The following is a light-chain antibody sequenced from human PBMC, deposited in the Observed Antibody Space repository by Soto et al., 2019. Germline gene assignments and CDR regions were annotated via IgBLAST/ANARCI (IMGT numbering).Light chain of an antibody. CDR1: QSISDW. J-gene: IGKJ1*01. CDR2: KAS. CDR3: QHYSGYSPT. Sequence: DIQMTQSPSTLSASVGDRVTITCRASQSISDWLAWYQQKPGTAPKLLIYKASNLESGVPSRFSGSGSGTEFTLTITSLQPDDCATYYCQHYSGYSPTFGQGTKVEIK. V-gene: IGKV1-5*03.